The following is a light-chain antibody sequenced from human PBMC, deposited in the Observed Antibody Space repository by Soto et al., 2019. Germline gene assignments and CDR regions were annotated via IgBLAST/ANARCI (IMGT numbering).Light chain of an antibody. CDR1: QSVSSSY. J-gene: IGKJ1*01. V-gene: IGKV3-20*01. CDR2: GAS. Sequence: EIVLTQSPGTLSLSPGERATLSCRASQSVSSSYLAWYQQKPGQAPRLLIYGASSRATGIPDRFSGSGSGTDFSLTISRLEPEDSATYYCQQSYNTPQTFGQGTKVEIK. CDR3: QQSYNTPQT.